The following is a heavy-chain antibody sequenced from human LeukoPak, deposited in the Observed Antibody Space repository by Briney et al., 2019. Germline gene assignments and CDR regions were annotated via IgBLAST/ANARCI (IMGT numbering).Heavy chain of an antibody. Sequence: GGSLRLSRAASGFTISSNYMSWVRQAPGRGLEWVSVIYRGGSTYYADSVKGRFTISRDNSENTLYLQMNSLKREDTAVYYCARGFGDWGRIYYWGQGTLVTVSS. D-gene: IGHD2-21*02. CDR1: GFTISSNY. CDR3: ARGFGDWGRIYY. V-gene: IGHV3-66*02. J-gene: IGHJ4*02. CDR2: IYRGGST.